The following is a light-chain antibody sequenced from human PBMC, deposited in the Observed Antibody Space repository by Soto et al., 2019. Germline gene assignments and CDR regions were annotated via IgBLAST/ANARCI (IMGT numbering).Light chain of an antibody. J-gene: IGKJ3*01. CDR2: AAS. Sequence: EIVLTQVPGTLSLSPGERATLSCRASQSVSSSNLAWYQQKPGQAPRLLIYAASSRATGIPDRFSGSGSGTDFTLTISRLEPEDFAVYYCQQYADSLFPFGPGTKVDI. CDR1: QSVSSSN. CDR3: QQYADSLFP. V-gene: IGKV3-20*01.